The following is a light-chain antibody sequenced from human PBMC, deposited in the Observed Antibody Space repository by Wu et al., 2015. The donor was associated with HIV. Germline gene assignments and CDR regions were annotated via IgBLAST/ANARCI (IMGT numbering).Light chain of an antibody. CDR2: GTS. CDR1: QSVSSSY. CDR3: QHYDTSPPWT. Sequence: EIVLTQSPGTLSLSPGERATLSCRASQSVSSSYLAWYQQRPGQAPRLLISGTSKRATGIPDRFSGSGSGTDFTLSISRLESEDFAVYFCQHYDTSPPWTFGQGTRV. V-gene: IGKV3-20*01. J-gene: IGKJ1*01.